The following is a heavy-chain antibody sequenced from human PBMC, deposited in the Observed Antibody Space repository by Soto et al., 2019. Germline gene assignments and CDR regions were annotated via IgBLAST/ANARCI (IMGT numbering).Heavy chain of an antibody. D-gene: IGHD3-16*01. CDR3: ARSQFDYVWGTSGYFDS. J-gene: IGHJ4*02. CDR1: GYSFSTHW. Sequence: GESLKISCKGSGYSFSTHWVGWVRQMPWKGLEWMGIIYPGDSDARYSPSFKGQVTISVDESTTTAFLQWSSLKASDTAMYFCARSQFDYVWGTSGYFDSWGQGTLVTVSS. CDR2: IYPGDSDA. V-gene: IGHV5-51*01.